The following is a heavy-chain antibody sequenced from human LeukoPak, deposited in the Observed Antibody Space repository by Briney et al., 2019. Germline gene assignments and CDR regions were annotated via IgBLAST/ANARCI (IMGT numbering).Heavy chain of an antibody. CDR1: GGSFSSGAYY. Sequence: NPSQTLSLTCTVSGGSFSSGAYYWSWIRQLPGKGLEWIGYIHYSGSTYYNPSLKSRVTVSVDTSKNQFSLRLTSVTAADTAVYYCARGWGMATTNWGYWSQGTLVTVSS. CDR2: IHYSGST. J-gene: IGHJ4*02. V-gene: IGHV4-31*03. D-gene: IGHD5-24*01. CDR3: ARGWGMATTNWGY.